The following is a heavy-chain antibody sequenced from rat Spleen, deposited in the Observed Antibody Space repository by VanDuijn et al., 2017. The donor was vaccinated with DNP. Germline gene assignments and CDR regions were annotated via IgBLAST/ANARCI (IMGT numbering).Heavy chain of an antibody. D-gene: IGHD1-11*01. Sequence: EVHLVESGGGLVQPGRSMKLSCAASGFTFTNYGMAWVRQAPERGLEWVAYISSDGGTTYYRYPVKGRFTISRDNAKNTLYLQMDSLRSEDTAPYYCARGRYGYYWYFDFWGPGTMVTVSS. CDR1: GFTFTNYG. J-gene: IGHJ1*01. CDR2: ISSDGGTT. CDR3: ARGRYGYYWYFDF. V-gene: IGHV5S13*01.